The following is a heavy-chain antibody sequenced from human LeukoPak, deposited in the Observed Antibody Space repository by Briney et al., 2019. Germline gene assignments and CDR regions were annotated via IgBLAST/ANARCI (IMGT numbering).Heavy chain of an antibody. J-gene: IGHJ4*02. CDR3: VRSMVRGVVYFDS. D-gene: IGHD3-10*01. CDR2: ISYDGGGT. V-gene: IGHV3-74*01. Sequence: PGGSLRLSCAASGFTFSDYWMHWVRQTPGKGLVWVSRISYDGGGTNYADSVKGRFTISRDNAKNTLYLQMNSLRVEDTAVYYCVRSMVRGVVYFDSWGQGALVTVSS. CDR1: GFTFSDYW.